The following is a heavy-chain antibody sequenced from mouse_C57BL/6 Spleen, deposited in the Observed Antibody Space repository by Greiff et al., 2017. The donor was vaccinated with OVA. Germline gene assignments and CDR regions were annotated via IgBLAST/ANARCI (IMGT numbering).Heavy chain of an antibody. D-gene: IGHD1-1*02. V-gene: IGHV1-64*01. J-gene: IGHJ2*01. CDR3: ARGGDYYAMDY. CDR1: GYTFTSYW. Sequence: VQLQQPGAELVKPGASVKLSCKASGYTFTSYWMHWVKQRPGQGLEWIGIIHPNSGSTNYNEKFKSKATLTVDKSSSTAYMQLSSLTSEDSAVYYCARGGDYYAMDYWGQGTTLTVSS. CDR2: IHPNSGST.